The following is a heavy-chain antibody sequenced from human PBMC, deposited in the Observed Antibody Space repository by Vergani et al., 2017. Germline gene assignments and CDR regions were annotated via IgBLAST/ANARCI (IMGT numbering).Heavy chain of an antibody. V-gene: IGHV4-30-2*01. D-gene: IGHD4-17*01. CDR2: IYHSGST. Sequence: QLQLQESGSGLVKPSQTLSLTCAVSGGSISSGGYSWSWIRQPPGKGLEWIGYIYHSGSTYYNPSLKSRVTISVDRSTNQFSLKLSSVTAADTAVYYCARDARGYGDYVGWFDPWGQGTLVTVSS. CDR1: GGSISSGGYS. CDR3: ARDARGYGDYVGWFDP. J-gene: IGHJ5*02.